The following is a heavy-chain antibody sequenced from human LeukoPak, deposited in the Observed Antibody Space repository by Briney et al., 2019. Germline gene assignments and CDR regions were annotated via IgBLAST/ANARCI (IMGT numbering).Heavy chain of an antibody. D-gene: IGHD4-17*01. CDR1: GGPISSSSYY. CDR3: GRRETTVTSYFDY. V-gene: IGHV4-39*01. J-gene: IGHJ4*02. CDR2: IYYSGST. Sequence: SETLSLTCTVSGGPISSSSYYWDWIRQPPGKGLEWIGSIYYSGSTYYNPSLKCRVTISVDTSKSQFSLKLSSVTAADTGVYYCGRRETTVTSYFDYWGQGTLVTVSS.